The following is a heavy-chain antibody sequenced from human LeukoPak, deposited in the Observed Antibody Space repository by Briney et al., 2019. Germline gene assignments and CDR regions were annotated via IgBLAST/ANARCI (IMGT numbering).Heavy chain of an antibody. CDR1: GFTFSDYY. V-gene: IGHV3-11*01. CDR2: ISGSGSTL. D-gene: IGHD6-19*01. Sequence: GGSLRLSCAASGFTFSDYYMSWIRQAPGKGLEWVSYISGSGSTLYYADSVKGRFTISRDNAKNSLYLQMNSLRVEDTAVYYCARAVAGPSGRFDYWCQGTLVTVSS. CDR3: ARAVAGPSGRFDY. J-gene: IGHJ4*02.